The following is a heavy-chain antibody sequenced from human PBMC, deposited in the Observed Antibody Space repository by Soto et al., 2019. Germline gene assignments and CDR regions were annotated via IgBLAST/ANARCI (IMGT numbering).Heavy chain of an antibody. D-gene: IGHD3-22*01. CDR1: GGSISSYY. V-gene: IGHV4-59*01. J-gene: IGHJ6*02. Sequence: SETLSLTCTVSGGSISSYYWSWIRQPPGKGLEWIGYIYYSGSTNYNPSLKSRVTISVDTSKNQFSLKLSSVTAADTAVYYGARDPFDYEDSSGYSPDYYYGMDVWGQGTTVTVSS. CDR2: IYYSGST. CDR3: ARDPFDYEDSSGYSPDYYYGMDV.